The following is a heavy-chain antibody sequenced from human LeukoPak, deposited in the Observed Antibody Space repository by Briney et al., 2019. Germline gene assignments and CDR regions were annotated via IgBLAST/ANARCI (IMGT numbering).Heavy chain of an antibody. J-gene: IGHJ4*02. V-gene: IGHV4-30-2*01. CDR3: ARGLKYYYDSPITLDY. CDR1: GGSISSGGYY. Sequence: SETLSLTCTVSGGSISSGGYYWSWIRQPPGKGLEWIGYIYHSGSTYYNPSLKSRVTISVDRSKNQFSLKLSSVTASDTAVYYCARGLKYYYDSPITLDYWGQGTLVTVSS. D-gene: IGHD3-22*01. CDR2: IYHSGST.